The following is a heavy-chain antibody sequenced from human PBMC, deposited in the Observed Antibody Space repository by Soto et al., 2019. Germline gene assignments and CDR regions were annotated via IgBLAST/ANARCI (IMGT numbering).Heavy chain of an antibody. Sequence: QVQLVESGGGVVQPGRSLRLSCAASGFTFSSYAMHWVRQAPGKGLEWVAVISYDGSNKYYADSVKGRFTISRDNSKNTLYLQMNSLRAEDTAVYYCAREYNTAMGLSYYGMDVWGQGTTVTVSS. V-gene: IGHV3-30-3*01. CDR1: GFTFSSYA. D-gene: IGHD5-18*01. CDR2: ISYDGSNK. CDR3: AREYNTAMGLSYYGMDV. J-gene: IGHJ6*02.